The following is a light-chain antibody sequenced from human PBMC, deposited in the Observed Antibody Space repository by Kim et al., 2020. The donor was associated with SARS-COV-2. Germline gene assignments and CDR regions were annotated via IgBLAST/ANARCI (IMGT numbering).Light chain of an antibody. CDR3: QSYDSSLSVV. CDR1: SANIGAGYD. V-gene: IGLV1-40*01. CDR2: GNS. J-gene: IGLJ3*02. Sequence: GQRVPISGTGSSANIGAGYDVHWYQQRPGTAPKLLIYGNSNRPSGVPDRFSGSKSGTSASLAITGLQAEDEADYYCQSYDSSLSVVFGGGTQLTVL.